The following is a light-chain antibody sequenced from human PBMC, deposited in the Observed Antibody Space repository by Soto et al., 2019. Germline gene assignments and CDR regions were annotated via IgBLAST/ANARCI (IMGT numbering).Light chain of an antibody. CDR2: WAS. J-gene: IGKJ3*01. V-gene: IGKV4-1*01. Sequence: DIVMTQSPDSLPVSLGERATINCKSSQTILNSSNNKNSLAWYQHKAGQPPKLLIYWASTRESGVPDRFSGSGSGTDFPLTISRLQAEDVAVYYCQQYSISPVPFGPGTKVHIK. CDR1: QTILNSSNNKNS. CDR3: QQYSISPVP.